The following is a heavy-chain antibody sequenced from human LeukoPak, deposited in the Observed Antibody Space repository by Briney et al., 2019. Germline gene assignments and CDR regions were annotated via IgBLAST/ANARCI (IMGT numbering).Heavy chain of an antibody. CDR1: GGSISSSSYY. CDR2: IYYSGST. J-gene: IGHJ4*02. Sequence: PSETLSLTCTVSGGSISSSSYYWGWIRQPPGKGLEWIGSIYYSGSTSLKSRVTISGDTSKNQFSLKLSSVTAADTAVYYCARVPTVTFFDYWGQGTLVTVSS. D-gene: IGHD4-17*01. CDR3: ARVPTVTFFDY. V-gene: IGHV4-39*07.